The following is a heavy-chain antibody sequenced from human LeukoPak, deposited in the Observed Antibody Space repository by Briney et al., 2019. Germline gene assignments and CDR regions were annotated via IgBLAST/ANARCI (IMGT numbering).Heavy chain of an antibody. CDR2: IYYSGST. Sequence: SETLSLTCNVSGGSISSGDYYWSWIRQPPGKGLEWIGYIYYSGSTYYNPSLKSRVTISVDTSKNQFSLKLSSVTAAATAVYYCARVRLAGRDAFDIWGQGTMVTVSS. CDR1: GGSISSGDYY. J-gene: IGHJ3*02. D-gene: IGHD3-10*01. V-gene: IGHV4-30-4*08. CDR3: ARVRLAGRDAFDI.